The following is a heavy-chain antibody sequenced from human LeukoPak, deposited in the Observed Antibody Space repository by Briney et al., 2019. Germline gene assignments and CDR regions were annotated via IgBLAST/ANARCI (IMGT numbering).Heavy chain of an antibody. CDR3: ARGGSYVWGSYRLKSWFDP. CDR1: GGSISSYY. D-gene: IGHD3-16*02. Sequence: SETLSLTCTVSGGSISSYYWGWIRQPPGKGLEWIGSIYYGGSTYYNPSLKSRVTISVDTSKNQFSLKLSSVTAADTAVYYCARGGSYVWGSYRLKSWFDPWGQGTLVTVSS. V-gene: IGHV4-39*07. CDR2: IYYGGST. J-gene: IGHJ5*02.